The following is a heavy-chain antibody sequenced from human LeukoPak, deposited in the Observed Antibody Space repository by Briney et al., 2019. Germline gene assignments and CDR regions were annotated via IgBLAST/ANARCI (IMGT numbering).Heavy chain of an antibody. CDR1: RYTFTGYY. J-gene: IGHJ5*02. V-gene: IGHV1-2*02. CDR3: ARGLGWDSGTYLGA. CDR2: INLNSGDT. D-gene: IGHD1-26*01. Sequence: SSVTDSCMASRYTFTGYYMHWVRQAPGQGLEWMGWINLNSGDTNYAQKFQGRVSMTRDTSISTAYMDLSGLRSDDTALYYCARGLGWDSGTYLGAWGQGTLVTVSS.